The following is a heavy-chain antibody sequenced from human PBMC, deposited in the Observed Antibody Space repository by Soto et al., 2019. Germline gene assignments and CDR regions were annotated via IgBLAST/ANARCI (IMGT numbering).Heavy chain of an antibody. V-gene: IGHV5-51*01. D-gene: IGHD3-22*01. J-gene: IGHJ6*02. Sequence: RGESLKISCKGSGYSFTSYWIGWVRQMPGKGLEWMGIIYPGDSDTRYSPSFQGQVTISADKSISTAYLQWSSLKASDTAMYYCARRRRYYDSSGYQYYYYGMDVWGQGTTVTVSS. CDR2: IYPGDSDT. CDR1: GYSFTSYW. CDR3: ARRRRYYDSSGYQYYYYGMDV.